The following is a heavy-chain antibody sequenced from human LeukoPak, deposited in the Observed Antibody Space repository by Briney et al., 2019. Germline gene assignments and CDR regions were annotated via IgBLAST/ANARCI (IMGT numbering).Heavy chain of an antibody. V-gene: IGHV3-23*01. J-gene: IGHJ3*02. Sequence: PGGSLRLSCAASGFTFANYVMTWVRQAPGKGLEWVSGITGDAGDTYYADSVKGRFTISRDNSKNTLYLQMNSLRAEDTAVYYCARVVWDYGGNSDAFDIWGQGTMVTVSS. CDR3: ARVVWDYGGNSDAFDI. CDR1: GFTFANYV. CDR2: ITGDAGDT. D-gene: IGHD4-23*01.